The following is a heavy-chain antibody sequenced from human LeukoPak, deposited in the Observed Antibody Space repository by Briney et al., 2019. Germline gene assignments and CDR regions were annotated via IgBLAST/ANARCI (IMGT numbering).Heavy chain of an antibody. V-gene: IGHV4-39*01. CDR3: ARRNYYDSSGYFDY. J-gene: IGHJ4*02. CDR2: IYYSGST. D-gene: IGHD3-22*01. Sequence: SETLSLTCTVSGGSISSSSYYWGRIRQPPGKGLEWIGSIYYSGSTYYNPSLKRRVTISVDTSKNQFSLKLSSVTAADTAVYYCARRNYYDSSGYFDYWGQGTLVTVSS. CDR1: GGSISSSSYY.